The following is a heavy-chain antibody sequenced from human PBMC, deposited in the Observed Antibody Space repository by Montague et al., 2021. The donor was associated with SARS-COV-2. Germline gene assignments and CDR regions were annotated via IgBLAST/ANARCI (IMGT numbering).Heavy chain of an antibody. D-gene: IGHD6-25*01. CDR3: VAGGGSAKAGAY. CDR2: VFYTGTP. CDR1: GGSIANSHKY. V-gene: IGHV4-39*07. Sequence: SETLSLTCTVSGGSIANSHKYWAWVRQPPGKGLEWIGSVFYTGTPYDHPSLTARVTIPLDTSKNQFSLKMYSVTAADTATYFCVAGGGSAKAGAYWGQGTLVTVSS. J-gene: IGHJ4*02.